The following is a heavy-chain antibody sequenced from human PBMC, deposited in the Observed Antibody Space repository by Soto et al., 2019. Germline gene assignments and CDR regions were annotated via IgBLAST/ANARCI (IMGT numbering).Heavy chain of an antibody. Sequence: SETLSLTCTVSGGSISSSSYYWGWIRQPPGKGLEWIGSIYYSGSTYYNPSLKSRVTISVDTSKNQFSLKLSSVTAADTAVYYCVRATVTTQPFDPWGQGTLVTVSS. J-gene: IGHJ5*02. V-gene: IGHV4-39*01. D-gene: IGHD4-17*01. CDR2: IYYSGST. CDR1: GGSISSSSYY. CDR3: VRATVTTQPFDP.